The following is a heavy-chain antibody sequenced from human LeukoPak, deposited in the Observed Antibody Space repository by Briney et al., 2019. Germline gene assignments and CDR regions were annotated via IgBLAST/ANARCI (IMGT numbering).Heavy chain of an antibody. CDR2: IYYSGST. J-gene: IGHJ3*02. CDR3: ARDFIATTGAFDI. D-gene: IGHD6-13*01. Sequence: SQTLSLTCTVSGGSISSGDYYWSWIRQPPGKGLEWIGYIYYSGSTYYNPSLKSRVTISVDTSKNQFSLKLSSVTAADTAVYYSARDFIATTGAFDIWGQGTMVTVSS. V-gene: IGHV4-30-4*08. CDR1: GGSISSGDYY.